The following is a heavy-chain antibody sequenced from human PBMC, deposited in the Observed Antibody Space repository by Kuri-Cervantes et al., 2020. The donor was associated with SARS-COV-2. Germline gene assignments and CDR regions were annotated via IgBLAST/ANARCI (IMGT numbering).Heavy chain of an antibody. J-gene: IGHJ5*02. CDR3: ASLSNLEWLPP. CDR2: INSDGSST. V-gene: IGHV3-74*01. Sequence: GGSLRLSCAASGFTLSSYWMHWVRQAPGKGLVWVSRINSDGSSTGYADSVKGRFTISRDNAKNTLYLQMNSLRAEDTAVYYCASLSNLEWLPPWGQGTLVTVSS. D-gene: IGHD3-3*01. CDR1: GFTLSSYW.